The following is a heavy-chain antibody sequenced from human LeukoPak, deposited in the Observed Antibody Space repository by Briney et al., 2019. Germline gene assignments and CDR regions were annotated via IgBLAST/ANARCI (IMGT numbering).Heavy chain of an antibody. J-gene: IGHJ4*02. CDR2: INPNSGGT. Sequence: ASVKVSCKASGYTFTGYYMHWVRQAPGQGLEWMGWINPNSGGTNYAQKFQGWVTMTRDTSISTAYMELSRLRSDDTAVYYCARGSIESGSYYYYFDYWGQGTLATVSS. CDR1: GYTFTGYY. V-gene: IGHV1-2*04. D-gene: IGHD1-26*01. CDR3: ARGSIESGSYYYYFDY.